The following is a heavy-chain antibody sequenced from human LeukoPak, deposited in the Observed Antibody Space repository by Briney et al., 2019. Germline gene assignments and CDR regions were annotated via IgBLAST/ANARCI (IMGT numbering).Heavy chain of an antibody. D-gene: IGHD3-3*01. Sequence: GGSLRLSCVASGFTFGKYWMSWVRQAPGKGLEWVANIKLDGSEKNYVDSVKGRFTISRDNTKNSLYLRMNSLRAEDTAVFYCARDQYDTWSRRGNFDSWGQGTLVIVSS. J-gene: IGHJ4*02. CDR2: IKLDGSEK. CDR1: GFTFGKYW. V-gene: IGHV3-7*03. CDR3: ARDQYDTWSRRGNFDS.